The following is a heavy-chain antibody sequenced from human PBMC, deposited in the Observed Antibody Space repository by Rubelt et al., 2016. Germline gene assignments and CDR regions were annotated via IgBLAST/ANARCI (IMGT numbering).Heavy chain of an antibody. CDR3: AHFDSPGIAAPS. Sequence: QITLKESSPTLVKPTQTLTLTCTFSGYSLSTSGVGVGWIRQPPGKALEWLALIYWDDDKRYRPSLKRRPPITKGTSKNQVVLTTTNMDPVDTATYYCAHFDSPGIAAPSWGQGTPVTISS. CDR1: GYSLSTSGVG. D-gene: IGHD6-13*01. J-gene: IGHJ5*02. CDR2: IYWDDDK. V-gene: IGHV2-5*02.